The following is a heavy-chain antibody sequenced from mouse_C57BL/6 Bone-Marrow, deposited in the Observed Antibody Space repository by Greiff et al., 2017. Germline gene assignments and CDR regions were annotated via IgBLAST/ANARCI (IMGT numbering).Heavy chain of an antibody. Sequence: EVHLVESGGGLVKPGGSLKLSCAASGFTFSSYAMSWVRQTPEKRLEWVATISDGGSYNYYPDNVKGRFTSTSNNAKNNLCRQMIHHKSEDTARYYCARARLRYWWFDVWGTGTTVTVSS. D-gene: IGHD2-4*01. CDR2: ISDGGSYN. CDR1: GFTFSSYA. CDR3: ARARLRYWWFDV. V-gene: IGHV5-4*01. J-gene: IGHJ1*03.